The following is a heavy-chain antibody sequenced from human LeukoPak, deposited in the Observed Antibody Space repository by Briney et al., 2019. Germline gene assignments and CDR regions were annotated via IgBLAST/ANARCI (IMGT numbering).Heavy chain of an antibody. J-gene: IGHJ4*02. Sequence: GGSLRLSCAASGFTFSSYGMHCVRQAPGKGLEWVAVISYDGSNKYYADSVKGRFTISRDNSKNALYLQMNSLRAEDTAVYYCAKDALLWFGELSLWGQGTLVTVSS. D-gene: IGHD3-10*01. V-gene: IGHV3-30*18. CDR2: ISYDGSNK. CDR1: GFTFSSYG. CDR3: AKDALLWFGELSL.